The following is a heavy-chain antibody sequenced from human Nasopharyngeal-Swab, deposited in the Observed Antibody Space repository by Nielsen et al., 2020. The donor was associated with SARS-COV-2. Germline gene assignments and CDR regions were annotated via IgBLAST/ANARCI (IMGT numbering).Heavy chain of an antibody. V-gene: IGHV4-39*07. CDR1: GGSISSSSYY. CDR3: VGSSWYRDYYYYYGMDV. D-gene: IGHD6-13*01. CDR2: IYYSGST. J-gene: IGHJ6*02. Sequence: SETLSLTYTVSGGSISSSSYYWGWIRQPPGKGLEWIGSIYYSGSTYYNPSLKSRVTISVDTSKNQFSLKLSSVTAADTAVYYCVGSSWYRDYYYYYGMDVWGQGTTVTVSS.